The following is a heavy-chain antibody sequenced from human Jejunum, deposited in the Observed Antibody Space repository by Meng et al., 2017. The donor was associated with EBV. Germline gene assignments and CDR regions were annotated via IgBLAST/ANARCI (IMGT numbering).Heavy chain of an antibody. V-gene: IGHV4-4*02. J-gene: IGHJ4*02. D-gene: IGHD3-3*01. CDR1: GDSISISNW. Sequence: ESGQGLGKPSGALSLTWGVFGDSISISNWLSWVRQPPGKGLEWIGEIYHSGSTNYNPSLKSRVTISVDKSKNQFSLKLSSVTAADTAVYYCARYGSGYFPALWYWGQGTLVTVSS. CDR2: IYHSGST. CDR3: ARYGSGYFPALWY.